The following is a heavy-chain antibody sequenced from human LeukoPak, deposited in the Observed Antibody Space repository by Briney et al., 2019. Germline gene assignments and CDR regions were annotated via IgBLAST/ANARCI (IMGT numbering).Heavy chain of an antibody. D-gene: IGHD2-21*01. V-gene: IGHV3-23*01. CDR1: GFPLSSYA. Sequence: GGTLRLSCAAFGFPLSSYAMSWVRQAPGKGLEWVSATSSSDAGTYHADSVRGRFTISRDNSKNTLYLQMNSLRVEDAAVYYCARAPVTSCRGAYCYPFDYWGQGTLVTVSS. CDR2: TSSSDAGT. CDR3: ARAPVTSCRGAYCYPFDY. J-gene: IGHJ4*02.